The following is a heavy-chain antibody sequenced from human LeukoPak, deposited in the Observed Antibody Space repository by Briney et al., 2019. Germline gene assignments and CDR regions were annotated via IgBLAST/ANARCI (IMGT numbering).Heavy chain of an antibody. CDR3: ARHGDVRYFDWLTDGFDY. CDR2: IYYRGIT. CDR1: GGSIGSYY. V-gene: IGHV4-59*08. Sequence: SETLSLTCTVSGGSIGSYYWSWIRQLPGKGLEWIGYIYYRGITNYNPSLKSRVTISGDTSKNQFSLKLSSVTAADTAVYYCARHGDVRYFDWLTDGFDYWGQGTLVTVSS. D-gene: IGHD3-9*01. J-gene: IGHJ4*02.